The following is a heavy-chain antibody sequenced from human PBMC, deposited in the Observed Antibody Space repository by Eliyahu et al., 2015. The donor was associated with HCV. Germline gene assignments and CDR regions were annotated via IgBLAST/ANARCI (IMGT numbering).Heavy chain of an antibody. J-gene: IGHJ6*03. CDR3: ARHVVGEYYFYYMDV. CDR1: GGSISSTTHY. CDR2: IYYLGSS. D-gene: IGHD2/OR15-2a*01. V-gene: IGHV4-39*01. Sequence: QLQMQESGPGLVRPSETLSLTCSVSGGSISSTTHYWGWIRQSPGKRLEWIGSIYYLGSSSYNPSLKSRVTISVDTSKNQMSLQLKTVTSTDTAVYYCARHVVGEYYFYYMDVWGTGTTVTVS.